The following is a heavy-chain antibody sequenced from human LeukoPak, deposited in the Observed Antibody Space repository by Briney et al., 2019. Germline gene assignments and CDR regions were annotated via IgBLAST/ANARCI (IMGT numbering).Heavy chain of an antibody. D-gene: IGHD5-24*01. J-gene: IGHJ4*02. Sequence: PGGSLRLSCAASGFTFSSYAMHWVRQAPGKGLEWVSVIYSGGSTYYADSVKGRFTISRDNSKNTLYLQMNSLRAEDTAIYYCTRVGYIDEGIDYWGQGTLVTVSS. CDR3: TRVGYIDEGIDY. CDR1: GFTFSSYA. CDR2: IYSGGST. V-gene: IGHV3-66*01.